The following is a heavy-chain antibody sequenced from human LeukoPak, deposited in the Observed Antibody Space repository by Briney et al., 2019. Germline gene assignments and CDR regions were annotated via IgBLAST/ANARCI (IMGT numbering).Heavy chain of an antibody. CDR2: IIPIFGTA. D-gene: IGHD6-6*01. CDR3: ARVLGSSSSGEHAFDI. J-gene: IGHJ3*02. CDR1: GGTFSSYA. V-gene: IGHV1-69*05. Sequence: SVKVSCKASGGTFSSYAISWVRQAPGQGLEWMGGIIPIFGTANYAQKFQGRVTITTDESTSTAYMELSSLRSEDTAVYYCARVLGSSSSGEHAFDIWGQGTMVTVSS.